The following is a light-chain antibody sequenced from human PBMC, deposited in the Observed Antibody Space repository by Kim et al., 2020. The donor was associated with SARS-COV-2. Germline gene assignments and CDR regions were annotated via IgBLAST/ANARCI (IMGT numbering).Light chain of an antibody. V-gene: IGLV2-14*03. Sequence: QSALTQPASVSGSPGQSITISCTGTSSDVGGYNYVSWYQQHPGKAPKLMIYDVSNRPSGVSNRFSGSKSGNTASLTISGLQAEDEADYYCSSYTSSSTQVFVTGTKVTFL. CDR2: DVS. CDR1: SSDVGGYNY. CDR3: SSYTSSSTQV. J-gene: IGLJ1*01.